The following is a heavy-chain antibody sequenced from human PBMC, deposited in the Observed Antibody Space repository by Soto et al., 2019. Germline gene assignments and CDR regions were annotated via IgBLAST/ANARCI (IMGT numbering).Heavy chain of an antibody. Sequence: QVQLVESGGGVVQPGRSLRLSCAASGFTFSSYAMHWVRQAPGKGLEWVAVISYDGSNKYYADSVKGRFTISRDNSKNTLYLQMNSLRAEDTAVYYCARVLYYGDYEAYYWGQGTLVTVSS. D-gene: IGHD4-17*01. CDR2: ISYDGSNK. V-gene: IGHV3-30-3*01. J-gene: IGHJ4*02. CDR3: ARVLYYGDYEAYY. CDR1: GFTFSSYA.